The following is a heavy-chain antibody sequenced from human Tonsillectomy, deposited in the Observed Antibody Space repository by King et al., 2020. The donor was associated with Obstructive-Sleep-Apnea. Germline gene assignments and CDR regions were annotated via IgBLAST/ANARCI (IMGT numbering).Heavy chain of an antibody. CDR1: GFTFRTYA. Sequence: VQLVESGGGLVQPGGSLRLSCAASGFTFRTYAMEWVRQAPGKGLEWVSTISARGDETYYADSVKGRFTISRDNSKNTLFLQLSSLRAEDTALYYCVKDPVLYDGKDAFDFGGRGTMVTVSS. J-gene: IGHJ3*01. CDR2: ISARGDET. CDR3: VKDPVLYDGKDAFDF. D-gene: IGHD3-22*01. V-gene: IGHV3-23*04.